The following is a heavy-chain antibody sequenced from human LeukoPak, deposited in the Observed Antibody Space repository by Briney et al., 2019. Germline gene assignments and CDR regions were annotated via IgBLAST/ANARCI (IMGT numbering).Heavy chain of an antibody. CDR1: GFTVSSNY. D-gene: IGHD4-17*01. Sequence: GGSLRLSCAASGFTVSSNYMSWVRQAPGKGLEWVSVIYSGGSTYYADSVKGRFTISRDNSKNTLYLQMNSLRAEDTAVYYCACAYGDYGPTGRIDYWGQGTLVTVSS. V-gene: IGHV3-66*01. J-gene: IGHJ4*02. CDR3: ACAYGDYGPTGRIDY. CDR2: IYSGGST.